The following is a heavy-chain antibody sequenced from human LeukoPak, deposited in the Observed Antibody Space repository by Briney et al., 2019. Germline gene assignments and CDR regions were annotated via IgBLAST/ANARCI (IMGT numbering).Heavy chain of an antibody. CDR1: GFTFNDYW. V-gene: IGHV3-74*01. Sequence: GGTLRLSCAASGFTFNDYWMHWVRQDPAKGLVWLSRVNPDGSNRGYADSVKGRFTISRDIAKNTVYLQMSSLRAEDTAVYYCVRDKTTVTTFDYWGQGTLVTVSS. D-gene: IGHD4-17*01. J-gene: IGHJ4*02. CDR2: VNPDGSNR. CDR3: VRDKTTVTTFDY.